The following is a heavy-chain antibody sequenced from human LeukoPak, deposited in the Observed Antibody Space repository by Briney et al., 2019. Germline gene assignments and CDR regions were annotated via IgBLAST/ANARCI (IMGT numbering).Heavy chain of an antibody. CDR3: ARGDTMIVQGSFHDAFDI. D-gene: IGHD3-22*01. V-gene: IGHV1-18*01. CDR2: ISAYNGNT. CDR1: GYTFTSYG. J-gene: IGHJ3*02. Sequence: ASVKVSCKASGYTFTSYGISWVRQAPGQGLEWMGWISAYNGNTNYAQKLQGRVTMTTDTSTSTAYMELRSLRSDDTAVYYCARGDTMIVQGSFHDAFDIWGQGTMVTVSS.